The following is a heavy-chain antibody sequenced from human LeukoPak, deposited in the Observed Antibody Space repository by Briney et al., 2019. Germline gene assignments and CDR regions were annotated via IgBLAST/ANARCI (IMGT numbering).Heavy chain of an antibody. D-gene: IGHD5-18*01. V-gene: IGHV4-4*07. CDR2: MYHSGTT. J-gene: IGHJ4*02. Sequence: SETLSLTCTVSGGSMNTYYWTWLRQPAGKGLEWLGRMYHSGTTNYNSLLYNPSLSSRVTMSVDGAKNQFSLRLKSVTTADTANFCARERDHGYSYGFVPDSWGQGSLVTVSS. CDR1: GGSMNTYY. CDR3: ARERDHGYSYGFVPDS.